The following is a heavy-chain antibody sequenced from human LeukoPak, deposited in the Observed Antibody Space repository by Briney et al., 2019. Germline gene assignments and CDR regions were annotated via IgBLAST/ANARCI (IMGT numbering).Heavy chain of an antibody. CDR1: GGSLSNYY. CDR2: INHSGST. J-gene: IGHJ5*02. D-gene: IGHD3-10*01. CDR3: ARGPASGSNFPWFDP. Sequence: SSETLSLTCAVYGGSLSNYYWSWIRQPPGQGLEWIGEINHSGSTSYNPSLKSRVTISVDMSKNQFSLELSFVTAADTAVYYCARGPASGSNFPWFDPWGQGTLVTVSS. V-gene: IGHV4-34*01.